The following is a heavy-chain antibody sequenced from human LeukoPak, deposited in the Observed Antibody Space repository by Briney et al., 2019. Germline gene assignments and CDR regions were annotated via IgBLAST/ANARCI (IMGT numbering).Heavy chain of an antibody. J-gene: IGHJ5*01. V-gene: IGHV3-7*01. CDR1: GFNFGAYW. CDR2: IKQDESEK. D-gene: IGHD6-13*01. Sequence: GGSLRLSCASSGFNFGAYWMSWVRQAPGKGLEWVATIKQDESEKYYVDSVKGRFTISRDNAKNSLYLQMNSLGAEDTAVCYCARPYSISWELDSWGQGTLVTVSS. CDR3: ARPYSISWELDS.